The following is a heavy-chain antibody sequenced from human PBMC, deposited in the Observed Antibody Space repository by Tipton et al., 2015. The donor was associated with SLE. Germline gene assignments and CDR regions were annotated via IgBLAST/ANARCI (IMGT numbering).Heavy chain of an antibody. CDR1: GGSISSGIYH. V-gene: IGHV4-61*09. Sequence: TLSLTCTVSGGSISSGIYHWTWIRQPAGKGLEWIGHINPSGSNNYNPSLRSRVAMSVDTSKNHFSLRLSSVTAADTAVYYCARAIRFFDPWGQGTLVTVSS. D-gene: IGHD2-2*02. CDR3: ARAIRFFDP. J-gene: IGHJ5*02. CDR2: INPSGSN.